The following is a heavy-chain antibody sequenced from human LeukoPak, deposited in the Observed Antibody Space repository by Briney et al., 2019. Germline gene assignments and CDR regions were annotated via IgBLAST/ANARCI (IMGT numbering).Heavy chain of an antibody. CDR1: GFTFSSYA. D-gene: IGHD6-13*01. J-gene: IGHJ4*02. CDR3: AREREGYSSSWFLPVFDY. V-gene: IGHV3-30-3*01. CDR2: ISYDGSNK. Sequence: AGGSLRLSCAASGFTFSSYAMHWVRQAPGKGLEWVAVISYDGSNKYYADSVKGRFTISRDNSKNTVYLQMNSLRAEDTAVYYCAREREGYSSSWFLPVFDYWGQGTLVTVSS.